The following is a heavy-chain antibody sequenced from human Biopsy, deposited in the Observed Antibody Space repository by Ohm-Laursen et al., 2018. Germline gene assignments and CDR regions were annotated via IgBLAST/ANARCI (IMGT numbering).Heavy chain of an antibody. J-gene: IGHJ6*02. V-gene: IGHV4-4*07. Sequence: GTLSITCTVSGGSISSYYWNWIRQPAGKGLEWIGRIYTSGSTNFNPSLKSRVTMSIDTSKNQFSLNMSSVTAADTAVYYCAREFYGNGMDVWGQGTTVTVS. D-gene: IGHD4-17*01. CDR1: GGSISSYY. CDR3: AREFYGNGMDV. CDR2: IYTSGST.